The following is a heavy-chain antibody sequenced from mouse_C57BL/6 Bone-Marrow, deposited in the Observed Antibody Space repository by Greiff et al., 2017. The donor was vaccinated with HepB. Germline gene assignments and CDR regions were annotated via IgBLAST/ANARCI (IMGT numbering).Heavy chain of an antibody. CDR2: INPSNGGT. CDR3: ARLDGYYGVFYAMDY. J-gene: IGHJ4*01. V-gene: IGHV1-53*01. D-gene: IGHD2-3*01. Sequence: QVQLQQPGTELVKPGASVKLSCKASGYTFTSYWMHWVKQRPGQGLEWIGNINPSNGGTNYNEKFKSKATLTVDKSSSTAYMQLSSLTSEDSAVYYCARLDGYYGVFYAMDYWCQGTSVTVSS. CDR1: GYTFTSYW.